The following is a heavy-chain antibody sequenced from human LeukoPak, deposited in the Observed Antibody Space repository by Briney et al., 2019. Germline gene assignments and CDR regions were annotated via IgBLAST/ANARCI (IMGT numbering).Heavy chain of an antibody. CDR3: VKDFGEKTAAIAY. CDR1: GFTFDDYA. D-gene: IGHD2-2*01. Sequence: GRSLRLSCAASGFTFDDYAMHWVRQAPGTGLEWVSGIRRETGSIDYADSVKGRFTISGDNARNSLYLQMNSLRAEDTALYYCVKDFGEKTAAIAYWGQGTLVTVSS. J-gene: IGHJ4*02. V-gene: IGHV3-9*01. CDR2: IRRETGSI.